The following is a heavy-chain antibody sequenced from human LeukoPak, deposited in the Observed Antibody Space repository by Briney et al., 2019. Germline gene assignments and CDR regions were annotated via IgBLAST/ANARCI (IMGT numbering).Heavy chain of an antibody. V-gene: IGHV4-34*01. J-gene: IGHJ4*02. CDR1: GGSFSGYY. CDR3: ARLSLHSYTYFSDC. CDR2: INHSGST. D-gene: IGHD3-16*01. Sequence: SETLSLTCAVYGGSFSGYYWSWIRQPPGKGLEWIGEINHSGSTNYNPSLKSRVTISVDTSKNQFSLKLSSVTAADTAVYYCARLSLHSYTYFSDCWGQGTLVTVSS.